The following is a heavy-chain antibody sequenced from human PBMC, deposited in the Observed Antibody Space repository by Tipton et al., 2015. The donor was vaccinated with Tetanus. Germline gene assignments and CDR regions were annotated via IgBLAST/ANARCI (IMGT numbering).Heavy chain of an antibody. Sequence: TLSLTCNVSGGSISSNLYYWHWIRQPPGKGLEWIGYIFDTGSTNYNPSLKSRVTMSVDTSKNQFSLHLTSVTAADTAVYYCARGWGSSWYYFDNWGQGTLVTVSS. CDR3: ARGWGSSWYYFDN. J-gene: IGHJ4*02. CDR2: IFDTGST. D-gene: IGHD6-13*01. V-gene: IGHV4-61*01. CDR1: GGSISSNLYY.